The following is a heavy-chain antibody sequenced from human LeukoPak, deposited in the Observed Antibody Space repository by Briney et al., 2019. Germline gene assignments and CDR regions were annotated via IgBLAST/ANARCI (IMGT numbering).Heavy chain of an antibody. CDR3: ARDWYYDSSGYYTTGYYFDY. V-gene: IGHV1-46*01. CDR1: GYTFTSYY. Sequence: ASVKVSCKASGYTFTSYYMHWVRQAPGQGLEWTGIINPSGGSTSYAQKFQGRVTMTRDTSTSTVYVELSSLRSEDTAVYYCARDWYYDSSGYYTTGYYFDYWGQGTLVTVSS. CDR2: INPSGGST. J-gene: IGHJ4*02. D-gene: IGHD3-22*01.